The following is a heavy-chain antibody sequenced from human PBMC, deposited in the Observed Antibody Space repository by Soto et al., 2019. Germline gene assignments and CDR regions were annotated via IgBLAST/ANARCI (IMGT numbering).Heavy chain of an antibody. CDR1: GFTFSSYG. CDR3: ARDQVPGIAVAGTGY. V-gene: IGHV3-33*01. Sequence: GGSLRLSCAASGFTFSSYGMHWVRQAPGKGLEWVAVIWYDGSNKYYADSVKGRFTISRDNSKNTLYLQMNSLRAEDTAVYYCARDQVPGIAVAGTGYWGQGTLVTVSS. J-gene: IGHJ4*02. D-gene: IGHD6-19*01. CDR2: IWYDGSNK.